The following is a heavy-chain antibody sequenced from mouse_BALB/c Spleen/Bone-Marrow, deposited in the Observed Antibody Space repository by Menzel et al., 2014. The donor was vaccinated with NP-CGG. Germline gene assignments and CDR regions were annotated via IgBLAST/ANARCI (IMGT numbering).Heavy chain of an antibody. CDR2: IDPANGNT. CDR1: GFNIKDTY. J-gene: IGHJ4*01. Sequence: EVKLVESGAELVKPGASVKLSCTASGFNIKDTYMHWVKQRPEQGLEWIGRIDPANGNTKYDPKFQGKATITADTSSNTAYLQLSSLTSEDTAVYYCARWEYYAMVYWGQRTSVAVSS. V-gene: IGHV14-3*02. D-gene: IGHD4-1*01. CDR3: ARWEYYAMVY.